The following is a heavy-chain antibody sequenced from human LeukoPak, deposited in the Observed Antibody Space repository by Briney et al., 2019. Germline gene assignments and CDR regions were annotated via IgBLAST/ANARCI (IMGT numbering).Heavy chain of an antibody. D-gene: IGHD5-12*01. CDR1: GGSFSGYY. Sequence: SETLSLTCAVYGGSFSGYYWSWIRQPPGKGLEWIGEINRSGSTNYNPSLKSRVTISVDTSKNQFSLKLSSVTAADTAVYYCASRGYSGYDYVDYWGQGTLVTVSS. CDR2: INRSGST. V-gene: IGHV4-34*01. CDR3: ASRGYSGYDYVDY. J-gene: IGHJ4*02.